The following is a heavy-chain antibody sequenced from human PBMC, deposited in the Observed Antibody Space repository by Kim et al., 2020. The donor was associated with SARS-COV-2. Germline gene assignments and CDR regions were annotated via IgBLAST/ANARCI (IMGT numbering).Heavy chain of an antibody. V-gene: IGHV7-4-1*02. J-gene: IGHJ4*02. CDR3: ARAPVQLWAYFDY. Sequence: AQGIQGRFGFSLDTSVSTAYLQISSLKAEDTAVYYCARAPVQLWAYFDYWGQGTLVTVSS. D-gene: IGHD5-18*01.